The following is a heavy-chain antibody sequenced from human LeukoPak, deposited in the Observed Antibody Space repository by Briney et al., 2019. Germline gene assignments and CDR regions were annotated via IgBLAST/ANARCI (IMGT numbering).Heavy chain of an antibody. J-gene: IGHJ4*02. D-gene: IGHD6-13*01. Sequence: GRSLRLSCAASGFTFSSYALHWVRQAPGKGLEWVAVVWYDGSKKYYADSVKGRFTISRDNSKNTLYLQMNSLRAEDTAVYYCARDLRYSSTWYYFDYWGQGTLVTVSS. CDR2: VWYDGSKK. CDR3: ARDLRYSSTWYYFDY. V-gene: IGHV3-33*01. CDR1: GFTFSSYA.